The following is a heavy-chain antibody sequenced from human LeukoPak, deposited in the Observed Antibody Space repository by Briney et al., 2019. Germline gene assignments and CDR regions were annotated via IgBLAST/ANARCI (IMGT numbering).Heavy chain of an antibody. Sequence: SVKVSCKASGGTFSSYAISWVRQAPGQGLEWMGGIIPIFGTANYAQKCHGRVTITTDESTSTAYMELSSLRSDDTAVYFCARARGITYEFDPWGQGTLVTVSS. CDR1: GGTFSSYA. CDR3: ARARGITYEFDP. D-gene: IGHD3-10*01. V-gene: IGHV1-69*05. J-gene: IGHJ5*02. CDR2: IIPIFGTA.